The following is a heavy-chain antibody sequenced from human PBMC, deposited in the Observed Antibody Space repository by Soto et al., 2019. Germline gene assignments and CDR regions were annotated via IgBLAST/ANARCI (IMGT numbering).Heavy chain of an antibody. Sequence: QLQLQESGPGLVKPSETLSLTCIVSGGSISSSSYYWGWIRHPPGKGLDWIGSISYIGTTYYSSYLQSRVTMSVDTSKSQLSLELTSVTAADTAVYFCARQVGCTMGYYSYYGLDVWGQGTTVTVSS. D-gene: IGHD2-15*01. J-gene: IGHJ6*02. CDR1: GGSISSSSYY. V-gene: IGHV4-39*01. CDR3: ARQVGCTMGYYSYYGLDV. CDR2: ISYIGTT.